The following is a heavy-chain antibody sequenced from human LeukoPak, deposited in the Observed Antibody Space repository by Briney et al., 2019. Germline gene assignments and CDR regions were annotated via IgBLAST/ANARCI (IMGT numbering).Heavy chain of an antibody. Sequence: GASVKVSCKASGGTFSSYAISWVRQAPGQGLEWMGGFDPEDGETIYAQKFQGRVTMTEDTSTDTAYMELSSLRSEDTAVYYCATSGLWFGELSPQYFDYWGQGTLVTVSS. V-gene: IGHV1-24*01. CDR1: GGTFSSYA. D-gene: IGHD3-10*01. CDR2: FDPEDGET. J-gene: IGHJ4*02. CDR3: ATSGLWFGELSPQYFDY.